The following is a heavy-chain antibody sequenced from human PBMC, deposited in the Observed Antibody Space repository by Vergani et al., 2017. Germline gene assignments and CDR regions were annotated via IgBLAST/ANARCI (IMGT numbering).Heavy chain of an antibody. Sequence: EVQLVESGGGLVQPGGSLRLSCAASGFTFNSFSINWVRQAPGRGLEWVSYISSSGSTMYYADSVKGRFTISRDIAKNSLYLQMNSLRAEDTAVYYCARSXYDISTGYYNWFDPWGQGTLVTVSS. J-gene: IGHJ5*02. V-gene: IGHV3-48*01. CDR1: GFTFNSFS. CDR3: ARSXYDISTGYYNWFDP. CDR2: ISSSGSTM. D-gene: IGHD3-9*01.